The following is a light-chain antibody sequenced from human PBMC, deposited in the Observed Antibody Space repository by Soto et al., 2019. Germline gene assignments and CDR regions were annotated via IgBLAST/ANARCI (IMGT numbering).Light chain of an antibody. CDR2: DDS. CDR1: NIQSKS. V-gene: IGLV3-21*02. J-gene: IGLJ1*01. CDR3: QVWDSTSAQYV. Sequence: SYELTQPPSVSVAPGQTARITCGGNNIQSKSVHWYQQKPGQAPVLVVHDDSDRPSGIPERFSGSNSGNTATLTISRVEAGHESDYYCQVWDSTSAQYVLGNGTKVT.